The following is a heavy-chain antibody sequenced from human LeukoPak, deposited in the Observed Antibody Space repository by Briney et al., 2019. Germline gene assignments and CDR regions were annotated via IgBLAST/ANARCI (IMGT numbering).Heavy chain of an antibody. CDR3: AKGGYSSGLYYFDY. V-gene: IGHV3-21*01. D-gene: IGHD6-19*01. CDR1: GFTFSSYS. J-gene: IGHJ4*02. Sequence: GGSLRLSCAASGFTFSSYSRNWVRQAPGKGLEWVSSISSSSSYIYYADSVKGRFTISRDNAKNSLYLQMNSLRAEDTAVYYCAKGGYSSGLYYFDYWGQGTLVTVSS. CDR2: ISSSSSYI.